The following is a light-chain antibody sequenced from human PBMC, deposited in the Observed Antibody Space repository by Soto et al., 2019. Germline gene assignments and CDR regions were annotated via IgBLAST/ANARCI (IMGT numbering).Light chain of an antibody. CDR1: SSDVGGYNA. V-gene: IGLV2-14*01. CDR3: NSFRVNRLYV. Sequence: ALTQPASVSGSPGQTITISCTGTSSDVGGYNAVSWYQHRPGKAPKLIIYEVTHRPAGISDRFSASKSGNTASLTISGLQAEDEGDYYCNSFRVNRLYVFGTGTKVTVL. J-gene: IGLJ1*01. CDR2: EVT.